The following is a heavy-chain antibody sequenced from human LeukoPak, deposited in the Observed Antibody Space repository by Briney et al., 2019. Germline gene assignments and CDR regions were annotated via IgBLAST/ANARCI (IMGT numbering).Heavy chain of an antibody. Sequence: GGSLRLSCAASGFTFSSYAMSWVRQAPGKGLEWVSAISGSGGSTYYADSVKGRFTISRDNSKNTLYLQMNSLRAEDTAVYYCARDPVGATTGTPSRGPYWGQGTLVTVSS. CDR2: ISGSGGST. J-gene: IGHJ4*02. CDR3: ARDPVGATTGTPSRGPY. V-gene: IGHV3-23*01. D-gene: IGHD1-26*01. CDR1: GFTFSSYA.